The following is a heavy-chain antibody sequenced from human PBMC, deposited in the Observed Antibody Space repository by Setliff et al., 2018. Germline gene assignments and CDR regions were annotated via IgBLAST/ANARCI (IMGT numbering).Heavy chain of an antibody. CDR2: INHSGST. D-gene: IGHD2-8*02. J-gene: IGHJ4*02. CDR3: TVYNTGSSKDHY. V-gene: IGHV4-34*08. CDR1: GFTFSTYW. Sequence: PSETLSLTCTVSGFTFSTYWMSWIRQPPGKGLEWIGEINHSGSTNYNPSLKSRFTISVDTSKHQFSLKLRSVTSADTALYYCTVYNTGSSKDHYWGQGTQVTVSS.